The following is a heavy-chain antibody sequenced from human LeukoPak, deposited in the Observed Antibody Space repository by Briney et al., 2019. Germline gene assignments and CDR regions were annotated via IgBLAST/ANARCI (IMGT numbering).Heavy chain of an antibody. D-gene: IGHD6-19*01. J-gene: IGHJ6*02. CDR2: IIPILDIA. CDR1: GGTFSTYA. Sequence: VASVKVSCKASGGTFSTYAISWVRQAPGQGLEWLGRIIPILDIANYAQKFQGRVTITADKSTSTAYMDLSSLSSEDTAAYYCARDPGKDIAVAGTAMGALYYGMDVWGQGTTVTVSS. V-gene: IGHV1-69*04. CDR3: ARDPGKDIAVAGTAMGALYYGMDV.